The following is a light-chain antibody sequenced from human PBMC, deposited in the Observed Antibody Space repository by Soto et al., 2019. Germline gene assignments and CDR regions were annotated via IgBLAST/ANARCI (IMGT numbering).Light chain of an antibody. V-gene: IGLV2-14*01. CDR3: SSCTSASTPVV. J-gene: IGLJ2*01. Sequence: QSALAQPASVSGSPGQSITISCTGTGSDVGGYNYVSWYQQHPGKAPKVMIYDVSNRPSGVSNRFSGSKSGNTASLTISGLQAEDEADYYCSSCTSASTPVVFGGGTQLTVL. CDR2: DVS. CDR1: GSDVGGYNY.